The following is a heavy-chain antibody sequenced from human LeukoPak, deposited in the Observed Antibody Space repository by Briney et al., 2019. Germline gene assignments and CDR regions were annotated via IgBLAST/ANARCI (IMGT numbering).Heavy chain of an antibody. CDR3: ARRNAMDV. CDR2: ISRDGSER. CDR1: GFTFSNYW. J-gene: IGHJ6*02. V-gene: IGHV3-7*03. Sequence: GGSLRLSCAASGFTFSNYWMTWVRQAPGKGLEWVANISRDGSERYYVDSVKGRFTISRDDAKSSLYLQMNSLRAEDTAVYYCARRNAMDVWGQGTTVIVFS.